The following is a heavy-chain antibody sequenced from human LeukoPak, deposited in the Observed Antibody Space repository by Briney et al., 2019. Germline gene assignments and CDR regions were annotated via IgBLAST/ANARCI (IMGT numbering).Heavy chain of an antibody. Sequence: SETLSLICTVSCGSISSGSYYWGWIRLPPGKVLEWIGSIYYSGSTYYNPSLKSRVTISVDTSKNQFSLKLSSVTAADTAVYYCARLYDSSGRKVDYWGQGILVTVSS. J-gene: IGHJ4*02. V-gene: IGHV4-39*01. CDR2: IYYSGST. D-gene: IGHD3-22*01. CDR3: ARLYDSSGRKVDY. CDR1: CGSISSGSYY.